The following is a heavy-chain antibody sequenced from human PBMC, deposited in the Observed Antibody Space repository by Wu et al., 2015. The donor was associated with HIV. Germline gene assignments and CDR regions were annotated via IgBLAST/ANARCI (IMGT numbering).Heavy chain of an antibody. CDR2: IIPIFGTA. Sequence: QVQLVQSGAEVKKPGSSVKVSCKASGGTFSSYAISWVRQAPGQGLEWMGGIIPIFGTANYAQKFQGRVTITTDESTSTAYMELSSLRSEDTAVYYCARGGGQQQLIEGSHWYFDLWGRGTLGHCLL. D-gene: IGHD6-13*01. V-gene: IGHV1-69*05. CDR3: ARGGGQQQLIEGSHWYFDL. CDR1: GGTFSSYA. J-gene: IGHJ2*01.